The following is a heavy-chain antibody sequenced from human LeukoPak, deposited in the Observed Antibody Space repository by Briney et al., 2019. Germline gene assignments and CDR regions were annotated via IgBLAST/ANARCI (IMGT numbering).Heavy chain of an antibody. V-gene: IGHV1-69*06. J-gene: IGHJ6*04. CDR2: IIPIFGTA. CDR1: GGTFSSYA. Sequence: SVKVSCKASGGTFSSYAISWVRQAPGQGLEWMGGIIPIFGTANYAHKFQGRVTITADKSTSTAYMELSSLRSEDTAVYYCARDGYYGSGSYLGYGMDVWGKGTTVTVSS. D-gene: IGHD3-10*01. CDR3: ARDGYYGSGSYLGYGMDV.